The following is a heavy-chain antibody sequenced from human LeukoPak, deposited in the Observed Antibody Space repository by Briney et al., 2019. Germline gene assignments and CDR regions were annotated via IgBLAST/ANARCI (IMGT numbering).Heavy chain of an antibody. D-gene: IGHD3-3*01. Sequence: GGSLGLSCAASGFTVSSNYMSWVRQAPGKGLEWVSVIYSGGSTYYADSVKGRFTISRDNSKNTLYLQMNSLRAEDTAVYYCARAYYDFWSGYFDPWGQGTLVTVSS. CDR1: GFTVSSNY. CDR3: ARAYYDFWSGYFDP. V-gene: IGHV3-53*01. J-gene: IGHJ5*02. CDR2: IYSGGST.